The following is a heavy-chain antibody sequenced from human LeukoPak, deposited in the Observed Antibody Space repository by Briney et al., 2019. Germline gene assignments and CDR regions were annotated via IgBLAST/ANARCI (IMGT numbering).Heavy chain of an antibody. V-gene: IGHV3-7*01. CDR2: IKQDGSKK. D-gene: IGHD3-22*01. CDR3: ARDPETYSSGYTFDY. J-gene: IGHJ4*02. CDR1: GFPFSSYW. Sequence: GGSLRLSCVASGFPFSSYWMTWVRQAPGKGLEWVANIKQDGSKKSYVDSVKGRFTISRDNSKNTLYLQMNSLRAEDTAVYYCARDPETYSSGYTFDYWGQGTLVTVSS.